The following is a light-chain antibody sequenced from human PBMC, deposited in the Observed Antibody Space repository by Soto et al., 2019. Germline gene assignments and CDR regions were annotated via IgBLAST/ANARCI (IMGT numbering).Light chain of an antibody. V-gene: IGKV1-6*01. Sequence: IQMTQNPSSLSASVVDRVAITCQASQDITNYLNWYQQKQGKAPKLLIYGDSTLQSGVPSRFSGSGSGTDFTLTISSLQPEDFATYYCLEDYNETAWRFGQGTKVDIK. CDR3: LEDYNETAWR. CDR2: GDS. J-gene: IGKJ1*01. CDR1: QDITNY.